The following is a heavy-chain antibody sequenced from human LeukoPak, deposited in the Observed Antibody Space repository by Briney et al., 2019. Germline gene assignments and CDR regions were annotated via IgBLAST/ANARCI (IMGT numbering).Heavy chain of an antibody. J-gene: IGHJ4*02. CDR1: GGSFSGYY. CDR3: ARGHYYDSSGPRFPLNYYFDY. CDR2: INHSGSS. D-gene: IGHD3-22*01. Sequence: SETLSLTCAVYGGSFSGYYWSWIRQPPGKGLESIGEINHSGSSNYNPYPMSRVTISVETSKNHYSLKLSSVTAADTAVYYCARGHYYDSSGPRFPLNYYFDYWGQGTLFAVSS. V-gene: IGHV4-34*01.